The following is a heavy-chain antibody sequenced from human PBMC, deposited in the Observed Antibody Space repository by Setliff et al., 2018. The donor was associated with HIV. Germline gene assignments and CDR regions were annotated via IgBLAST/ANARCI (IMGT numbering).Heavy chain of an antibody. D-gene: IGHD3-3*01. CDR1: GFTFNNHA. J-gene: IGHJ4*02. CDR2: ISGSGDNI. Sequence: GESLRLSCAASGFTFNNHAMSWVRQAPGRGLEWVSAISGSGDNIYYADSVKGRFTFSRDNSKNTLYLQMNSLRAEDTAVYYCAKDSGDYNFWTTYRSNHFDYWGQGALVTVSS. V-gene: IGHV3-23*01. CDR3: AKDSGDYNFWTTYRSNHFDY.